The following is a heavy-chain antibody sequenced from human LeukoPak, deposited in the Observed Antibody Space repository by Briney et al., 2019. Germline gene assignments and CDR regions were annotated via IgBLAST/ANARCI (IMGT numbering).Heavy chain of an antibody. CDR3: ARGRAGYYYDSSGYYYYDY. D-gene: IGHD3-22*01. Sequence: GGSLRLSCAASGFTFSSYDMHWVRQATGKGLEWVSATGTAGDTYYPGSVKGRFTISRENAKNSLYLQMNSLRAGDTAVYYCARGRAGYYYDSSGYYYYDYWGQGTLVTVSS. J-gene: IGHJ4*02. CDR2: TGTAGDT. CDR1: GFTFSSYD. V-gene: IGHV3-13*01.